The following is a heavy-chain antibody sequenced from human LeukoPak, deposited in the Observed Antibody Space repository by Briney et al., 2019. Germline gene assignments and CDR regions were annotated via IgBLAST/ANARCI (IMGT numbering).Heavy chain of an antibody. Sequence: PSETLSLTCTVSGGSISSSSYYWSWIRQPPGKGLEWMGYIYYSGSTNFNPSLKSRVIISVDTSKNQFSLKLSSVTAADTAVYYCARAPFWNERWFDPWGQGTLVTVSS. V-gene: IGHV4-61*01. D-gene: IGHD1-1*01. CDR2: IYYSGST. J-gene: IGHJ5*02. CDR1: GGSISSSSYY. CDR3: ARAPFWNERWFDP.